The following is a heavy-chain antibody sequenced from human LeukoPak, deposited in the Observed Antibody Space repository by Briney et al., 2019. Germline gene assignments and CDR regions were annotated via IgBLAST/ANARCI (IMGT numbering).Heavy chain of an antibody. J-gene: IGHJ4*02. CDR2: INHSGST. V-gene: IGHV4-34*01. Sequence: SETLSLTCAVYGGSFSGYYWSWICQRPGKGLEWIGEINHSGSTNYNPSLKSRVTISVDKSKNQFSLKLSSVTAADTAVYYCARSISPDYWREGTLVTVSS. CDR3: ARSISPDY. CDR1: GGSFSGYY.